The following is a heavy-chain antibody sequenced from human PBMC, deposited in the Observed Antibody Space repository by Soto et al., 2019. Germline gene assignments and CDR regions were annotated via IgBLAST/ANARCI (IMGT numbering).Heavy chain of an antibody. CDR1: GYTFTSYG. Sequence: QVQLVQSGAEVKKPGASVKVSCKASGYTFTSYGISWVRQAPGQGLEWMGWISTYNGNTKDAQKLQGRVTMTTDTYTSTAYRERRSLRSDDAAVYYCARDRALELGNYWGQGTLVTVSS. J-gene: IGHJ4*02. V-gene: IGHV1-18*01. D-gene: IGHD1-26*01. CDR3: ARDRALELGNY. CDR2: ISTYNGNT.